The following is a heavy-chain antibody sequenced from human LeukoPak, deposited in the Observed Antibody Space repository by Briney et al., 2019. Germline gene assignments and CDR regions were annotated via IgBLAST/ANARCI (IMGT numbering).Heavy chain of an antibody. CDR1: GFTFSTYF. Sequence: GGSLRLSCAASGFTFSTYFMHWVRQAPGKGLEWVSGISGSGGSTYYADSVKGRFTISRDNSKNTLYLQMNSLRAEDTAVYYCAKSTGAAAPRRAFDIWGQGTMVTVSS. CDR2: ISGSGGST. CDR3: AKSTGAAAPRRAFDI. D-gene: IGHD6-13*01. V-gene: IGHV3-23*01. J-gene: IGHJ3*02.